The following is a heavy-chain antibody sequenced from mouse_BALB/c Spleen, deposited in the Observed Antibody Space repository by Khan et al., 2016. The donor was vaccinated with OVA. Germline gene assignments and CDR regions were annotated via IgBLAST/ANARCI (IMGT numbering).Heavy chain of an antibody. V-gene: IGHV3-2*02. Sequence: DVQLQESGPGLVKPSQSLSLTCTVTGYSITSDYAWNWIRQFPGNKLEWMGYISYSGTTSYNPSLTSRISITRDTSKNQFFLHLNSVTSEDTATYYCARPNYYGYAMDYWGQGTSVTVSS. CDR2: ISYSGTT. CDR3: ARPNYYGYAMDY. J-gene: IGHJ4*01. CDR1: GYSITSDYA. D-gene: IGHD1-1*01.